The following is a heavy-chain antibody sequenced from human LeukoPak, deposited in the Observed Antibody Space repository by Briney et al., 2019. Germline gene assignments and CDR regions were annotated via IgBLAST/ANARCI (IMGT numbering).Heavy chain of an antibody. Sequence: ASVKVSCKASGYTFTGYYMHWVRQAPGQGLGWMGWINPNSGGTNYAQKFQGRVTMTRDTSISTAYMELSRLRSDDTAVYYCARVPARTYSSSWYDYWGQGTLVTVSS. CDR2: INPNSGGT. CDR1: GYTFTGYY. D-gene: IGHD6-13*01. J-gene: IGHJ4*02. CDR3: ARVPARTYSSSWYDY. V-gene: IGHV1-2*02.